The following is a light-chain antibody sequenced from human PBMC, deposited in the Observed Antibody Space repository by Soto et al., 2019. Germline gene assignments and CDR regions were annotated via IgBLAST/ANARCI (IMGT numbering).Light chain of an antibody. CDR3: AAWDDSLNGYV. Sequence: QSVLPQSPSASGTPGQRVTISCSEGSSNVGGNTVNWYQQLPGTAPKLLIYSNNQRPSGVPDRFSGSKSGTSASLAISGLQSEDEADYYCAAWDDSLNGYVFGTGTKVTVL. J-gene: IGLJ1*01. V-gene: IGLV1-44*01. CDR2: SNN. CDR1: SSNVGGNT.